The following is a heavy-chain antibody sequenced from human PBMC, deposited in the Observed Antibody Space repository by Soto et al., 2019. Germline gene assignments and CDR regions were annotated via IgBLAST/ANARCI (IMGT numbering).Heavy chain of an antibody. CDR3: AKVEGSFWSGFDY. CDR1: GFTFSSYA. Sequence: GGSLRLSCAACGFTFSSYAMSWVRQAPGKGLEWVSAISGSGGSTYYADSVKGRFTISRDNSKNTLYLQMNSLRAEDTAVYYCAKVEGSFWSGFDYWGQGTLVTVSS. D-gene: IGHD6-19*01. J-gene: IGHJ4*02. CDR2: ISGSGGST. V-gene: IGHV3-23*01.